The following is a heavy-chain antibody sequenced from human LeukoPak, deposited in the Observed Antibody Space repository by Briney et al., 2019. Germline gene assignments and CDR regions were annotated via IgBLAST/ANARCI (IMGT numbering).Heavy chain of an antibody. J-gene: IGHJ5*02. Sequence: SVKVSCKASGGTFSSYAISRVRQAPGQGLEWMGRIIPILGIANYAQKFQGRVTITADKSTSTAYMELSSLRSEDTAVYYCARLAIAAAGNNWFDPWGQGTLVTVSS. CDR2: IIPILGIA. D-gene: IGHD6-13*01. CDR1: GGTFSSYA. V-gene: IGHV1-69*04. CDR3: ARLAIAAAGNNWFDP.